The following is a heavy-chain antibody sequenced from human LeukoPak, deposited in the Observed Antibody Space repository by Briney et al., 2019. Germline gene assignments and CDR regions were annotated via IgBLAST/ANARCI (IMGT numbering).Heavy chain of an antibody. D-gene: IGHD4-11*01. CDR1: GGSISSGGYY. Sequence: SETLSLTCTVSGGSISSGGYYWSWIRQPPGKGLEWIGEINHSGSTNYNPSLKSRVTISVDTSKNQFSLKLSSVTAADTAVYYCARLSGLTVMAQSGAFDIWGQGTMVTVSS. CDR3: ARLSGLTVMAQSGAFDI. J-gene: IGHJ3*02. CDR2: INHSGST. V-gene: IGHV4-39*07.